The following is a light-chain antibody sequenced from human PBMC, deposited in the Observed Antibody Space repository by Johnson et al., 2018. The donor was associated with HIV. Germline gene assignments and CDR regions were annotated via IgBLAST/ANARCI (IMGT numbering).Light chain of an antibody. CDR3: GTWDSSLSAYV. V-gene: IGLV1-51*02. J-gene: IGLJ1*01. Sequence: QSLLTQPPSVSAAPGQKVTISCSGSSSNIGNKYVSWYQQLPGTAPKLLIYENSKRPSGIPDRFSGSKSDTSATLGITGLQTGDEADYYCGTWDSSLSAYVFGTGTKVTVL. CDR2: ENS. CDR1: SSNIGNKY.